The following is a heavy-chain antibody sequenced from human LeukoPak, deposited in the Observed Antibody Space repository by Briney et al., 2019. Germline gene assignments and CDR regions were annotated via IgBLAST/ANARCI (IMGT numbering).Heavy chain of an antibody. J-gene: IGHJ4*02. CDR3: ARAHGSGYDYTFDY. D-gene: IGHD5-12*01. V-gene: IGHV3-11*01. CDR1: GFTFSDYY. CDR2: ISSSGSTI. Sequence: GGSLRLSCTASGFTFSDYYMSWIRQAPGKGLEWVSYISSSGSTIYYADSVKGRFTISRDNAKNSLYLQMNSLRAEDTAVYYCARAHGSGYDYTFDYWGQGTLVTVSS.